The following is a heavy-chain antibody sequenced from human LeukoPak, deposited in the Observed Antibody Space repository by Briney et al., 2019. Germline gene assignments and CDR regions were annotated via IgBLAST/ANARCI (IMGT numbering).Heavy chain of an antibody. J-gene: IGHJ6*02. CDR3: ARDPLEYYYGMDV. CDR2: IYYSGST. D-gene: IGHD3-3*01. Sequence: SETLSLTCTVSGGSISSGGYYWSWIRQHPGKGLEWIGYIYYSGSTYYNPSLKSRVTISVDTSKNQFSLKLSSVTAADTAVYYCARDPLEYYYGMDVPGQGTTVTVSS. V-gene: IGHV4-31*03. CDR1: GGSISSGGYY.